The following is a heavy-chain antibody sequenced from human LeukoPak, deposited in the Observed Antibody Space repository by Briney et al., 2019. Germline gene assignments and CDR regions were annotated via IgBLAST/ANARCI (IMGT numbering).Heavy chain of an antibody. D-gene: IGHD3-10*01. CDR2: ISYDGSNK. CDR3: AKDRSGSGGLDFDY. V-gene: IGHV3-30*18. Sequence: GGSLRLSCAASGFTFSSYGMHWVRQAPGKGLEWVAVISYDGSNKYYADSVKGRFTISRDNSKNTLYLQMNSLRAGDTAVYYCAKDRSGSGGLDFDYWGQGTLVTVSS. J-gene: IGHJ4*02. CDR1: GFTFSSYG.